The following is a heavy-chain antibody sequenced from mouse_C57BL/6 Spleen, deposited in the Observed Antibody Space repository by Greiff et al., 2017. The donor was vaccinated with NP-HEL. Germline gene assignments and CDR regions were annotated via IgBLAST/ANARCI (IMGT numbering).Heavy chain of an antibody. V-gene: IGHV5-17*01. Sequence: VQLVESGGGLVKPGGSLKLSCAASGFTFSDYGMHWVRQAPEKGLEWVAYISSGSSTIYYADTVKGRFTISRDNAKNTLFLQMTSLRSEDTAMYYCARNYGSRAMDYWGQGTSVTVSS. J-gene: IGHJ4*01. CDR3: ARNYGSRAMDY. CDR1: GFTFSDYG. D-gene: IGHD1-1*01. CDR2: ISSGSSTI.